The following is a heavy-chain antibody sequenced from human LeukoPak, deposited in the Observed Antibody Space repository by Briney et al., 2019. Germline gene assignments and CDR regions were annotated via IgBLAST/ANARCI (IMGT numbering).Heavy chain of an antibody. V-gene: IGHV3-7*01. Sequence: PGGSLRLSCAASGFTFTNFWMTWIRQAPGKGLEWVANIKQDGSARNHVDSVKGRFTISRDNAKNSVFLEMNSLRDKDTAVYYCARDDPWGYYDSWGQGTLVTVSS. CDR1: GFTFTNFW. D-gene: IGHD7-27*01. CDR3: ARDDPWGYYDS. J-gene: IGHJ4*02. CDR2: IKQDGSAR.